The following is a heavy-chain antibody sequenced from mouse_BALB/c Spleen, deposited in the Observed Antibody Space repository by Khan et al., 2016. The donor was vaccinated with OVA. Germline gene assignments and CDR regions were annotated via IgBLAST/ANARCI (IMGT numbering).Heavy chain of an antibody. V-gene: IGHV1-4*01. J-gene: IGHJ3*01. CDR2: INPSTSYT. CDR1: GYTFSNYT. D-gene: IGHD2-14*01. Sequence: VQLQESGAELARPGASVKMSCKASGYTFSNYTMHWLKQRPGQGLEWIGYINPSTSYTYYNQKLNDRATLTADKSSSTAYMKLSSLTSDDSAVXCSGTCSGYAAWFAYWGQGTLVTVSA. CDR3: GTCSGYAAWFAY.